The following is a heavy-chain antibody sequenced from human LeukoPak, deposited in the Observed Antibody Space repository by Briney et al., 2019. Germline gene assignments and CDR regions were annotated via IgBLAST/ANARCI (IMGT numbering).Heavy chain of an antibody. CDR3: AKNRDSSDYPRDFDY. Sequence: PGGSLRLSRAAFVFTFSSYGMHWLRQTPGKGLEGVAFIRHDGSYQQYADSVKGRFTVSRDNSKDMVYLQMNSLRTEDTAVYYCAKNRDSSDYPRDFDYWGQGTLVTVSS. V-gene: IGHV3-30*02. D-gene: IGHD3-22*01. CDR2: IRHDGSYQ. J-gene: IGHJ4*02. CDR1: VFTFSSYG.